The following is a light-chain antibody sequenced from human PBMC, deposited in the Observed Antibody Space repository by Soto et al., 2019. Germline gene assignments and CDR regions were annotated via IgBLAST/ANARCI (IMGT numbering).Light chain of an antibody. V-gene: IGKV3-20*01. J-gene: IGKJ1*01. CDR3: QQYGSSPPWT. CDR2: GAS. Sequence: DIVLTQSPGTLSLSPGERATLSCRASQSVSSNYLAWHQQKPGQAPRLLIYGASSRATGIPDRFSGSGSGTDFTLTISRLEPEDFAVYFCQQYGSSPPWTFGQGTKVEIK. CDR1: QSVSSNY.